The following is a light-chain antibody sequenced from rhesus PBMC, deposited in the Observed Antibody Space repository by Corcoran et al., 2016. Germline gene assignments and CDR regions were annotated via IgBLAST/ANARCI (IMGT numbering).Light chain of an antibody. CDR3: RQSSNWPRT. Sequence: EIVMTQSPATLALSPGERATLSCRASQSVSSYLAWYQQKPGQAPRLLIYGASSRATGIPDRFSGSGSGTEFTLTISSLEPEDVGVYFCRQSSNWPRTFGQGTKVEIK. V-gene: IGKV3-24*04. CDR2: GAS. CDR1: QSVSSY. J-gene: IGKJ1*01.